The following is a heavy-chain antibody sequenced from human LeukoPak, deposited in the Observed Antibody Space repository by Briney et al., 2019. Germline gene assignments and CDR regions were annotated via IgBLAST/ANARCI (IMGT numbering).Heavy chain of an antibody. CDR2: IHKDGLHT. Sequence: GGSLRLSCAASGFTFNEFWMHWVRQVPGKGLMWVSRIHKDGLHTWYADSMKGRCTISRDNAENTVYLQLNSLRVEDTAVYYCTRECEAAGTYYLYHWGQGNLVTVSS. CDR1: GFTFNEFW. J-gene: IGHJ4*02. V-gene: IGHV3-74*01. D-gene: IGHD6-25*01. CDR3: TRECEAAGTYYLYH.